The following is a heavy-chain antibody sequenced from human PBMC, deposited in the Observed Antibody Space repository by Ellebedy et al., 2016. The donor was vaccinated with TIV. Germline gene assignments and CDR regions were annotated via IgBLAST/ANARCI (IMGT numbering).Heavy chain of an antibody. CDR3: ARGVRGYWDFDY. D-gene: IGHD3-22*01. J-gene: IGHJ4*02. V-gene: IGHV3-11*05. CDR1: GFTFSDYY. CDR2: IGSSSTHT. Sequence: GESLKISCAASGFTFSDYYMNWIRQAPGKGLEWVSYIGSSSTHTNYADSVKGRFTISGDDSKNTLYLQMSSLRAEDTAVYYCARGVRGYWDFDYWGQGALVTVSS.